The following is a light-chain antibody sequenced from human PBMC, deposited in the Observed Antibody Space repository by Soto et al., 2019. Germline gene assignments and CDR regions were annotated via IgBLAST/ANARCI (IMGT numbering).Light chain of an antibody. CDR3: GTWYSSLSACG. CDR1: SSNIGNNY. J-gene: IGLJ2*01. Sequence: QSVLTQPPSVSAAPGQTVTISCSGSSSNIGNNYVSWYQQLPGTAPKLLIYENNKRPAGIPDRFSGSKSGTSATLGITGLQTGDEADYYCGTWYSSLSACGFGGGTKLTVL. CDR2: ENN. V-gene: IGLV1-51*02.